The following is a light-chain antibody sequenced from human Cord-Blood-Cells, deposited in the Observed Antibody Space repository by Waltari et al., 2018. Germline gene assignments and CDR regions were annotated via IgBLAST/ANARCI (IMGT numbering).Light chain of an antibody. CDR3: QQDNSFPT. CDR1: QGISSW. V-gene: IGKV1-12*01. Sequence: QMTQSPSSVSASVGDRVTIPCRASQGISSWLDWYQQKPGKTPQLLIYAASSLQSGVPSRFSGSGCGTDFTLTSSSLQPEDFATYYCQQDNSFPTFGLGTKVDIK. CDR2: AAS. J-gene: IGKJ3*01.